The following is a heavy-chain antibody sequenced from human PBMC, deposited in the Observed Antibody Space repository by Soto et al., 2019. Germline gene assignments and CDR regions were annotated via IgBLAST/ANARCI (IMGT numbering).Heavy chain of an antibody. CDR2: ISGSSGFI. CDR3: ARHGKPVVGEWYFDF. J-gene: IGHJ4*02. V-gene: IGHV3-21*01. Sequence: EVQLVESGGGLVKPAGSLRLSCAASGFTFSGYTMNWVRQAPGKGLEWVSSISGSSGFIYYTDSVKGRFTISRDNARNALYLQMNSLRAEDTAVYYCARHGKPVVGEWYFDFWGQGALVTVSS. D-gene: IGHD3-10*01. CDR1: GFTFSGYT.